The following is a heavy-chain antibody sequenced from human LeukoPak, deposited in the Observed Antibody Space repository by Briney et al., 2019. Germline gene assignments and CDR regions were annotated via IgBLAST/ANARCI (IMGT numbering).Heavy chain of an antibody. CDR3: ARVEAAANLGY. CDR2: IYYSGST. V-gene: IGHV4-30-4*01. CDR1: GGSVSSGSYY. J-gene: IGHJ4*02. Sequence: SETLSLTCTVSGGSVSSGSYYWSWIRQPPGKGLEWIGYIYYSGSTYYNPSLKSRVTISVDTSKNQFSLKLSSVTAADTAVYYCARVEAAANLGYWGQGTLVTVSS. D-gene: IGHD6-13*01.